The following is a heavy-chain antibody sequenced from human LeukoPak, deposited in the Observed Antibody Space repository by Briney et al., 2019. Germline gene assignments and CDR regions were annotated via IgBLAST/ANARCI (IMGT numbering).Heavy chain of an antibody. CDR3: ARETVTRAGTAFDI. CDR2: IYHSGST. CDR1: GGSLSGYY. Sequence: SETLSLTCAVYGGSLSGYYWSWIRQPPGKGLEWIGEIYHSGSTNYNPSLKSRVTISVDKSKNQFSLKLSSVTAADTAVYYCARETVTRAGTAFDIWGQGTMVTVSS. J-gene: IGHJ3*02. D-gene: IGHD4-17*01. V-gene: IGHV4-34*01.